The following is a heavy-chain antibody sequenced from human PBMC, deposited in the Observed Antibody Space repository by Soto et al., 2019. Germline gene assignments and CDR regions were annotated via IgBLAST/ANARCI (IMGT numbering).Heavy chain of an antibody. V-gene: IGHV3-9*01. Sequence: EVQLVESGGGLAQPGWSRRLSCAASGFNFDDHAMHWVRQTPGKGLEWVSGISWNSVTINYAESIKGRLTISRDNAKRTLYLQMNNLRPADTAMYFCVRSSGSQPRAGWFDPWGQGTLVTVS. CDR2: ISWNSVTI. CDR3: VRSSGSQPRAGWFDP. D-gene: IGHD1-26*01. J-gene: IGHJ5*02. CDR1: GFNFDDHA.